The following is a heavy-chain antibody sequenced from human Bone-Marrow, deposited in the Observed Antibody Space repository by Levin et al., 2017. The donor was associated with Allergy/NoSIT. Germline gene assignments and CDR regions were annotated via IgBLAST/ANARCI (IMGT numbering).Heavy chain of an antibody. Sequence: QPGGSLRLSCAVSGFTFSDHYMDWVRQAPGKGLEWVARTNSKVHSYTTHYAASVEGRFTISRDDSKNSVFLQMNSLKTEDSAVYYCTRDNNDYGFDYWGQGTLVTVSS. CDR3: TRDNNDYGFDY. CDR2: TNSKVHSYTT. D-gene: IGHD4-17*01. V-gene: IGHV3-72*01. CDR1: GFTFSDHY. J-gene: IGHJ4*02.